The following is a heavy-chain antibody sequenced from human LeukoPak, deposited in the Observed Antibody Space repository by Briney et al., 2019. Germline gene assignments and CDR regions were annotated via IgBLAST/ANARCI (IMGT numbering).Heavy chain of an antibody. J-gene: IGHJ3*02. Sequence: GASVKVSCKASGYTFTNYYIHWVRQAPGQGLEWMGIINPSGGSTIYAQKFQGRFTISRDNAKNSLYLQMNSLRAEDTAVYYCAREIFNGFDIWGQGTMVTVSS. CDR1: GYTFTNYY. V-gene: IGHV1-46*01. CDR3: AREIFNGFDI. CDR2: INPSGGST.